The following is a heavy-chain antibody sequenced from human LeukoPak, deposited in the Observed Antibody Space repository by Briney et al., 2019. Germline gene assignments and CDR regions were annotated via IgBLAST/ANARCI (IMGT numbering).Heavy chain of an antibody. V-gene: IGHV3-49*03. J-gene: IGHJ5*02. D-gene: IGHD3-10*01. CDR2: IRAKPYGGTT. CDR1: GFSFGDYA. CDR3: ATVHGSGTFYNWHNNWFDP. Sequence: GGSLRLSCTASGFSFGDYAMSWFRHAPGKGLEGVGFIRAKPYGGTTEYAASVRGRFTISRDDSKSIAYLQMNSLKTEDTAMYFCATVHGSGTFYNWHNNWFDPWGQGTLVTVSS.